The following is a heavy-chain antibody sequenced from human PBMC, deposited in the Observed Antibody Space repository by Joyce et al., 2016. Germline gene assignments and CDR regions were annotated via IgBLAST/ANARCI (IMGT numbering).Heavy chain of an antibody. J-gene: IGHJ4*02. V-gene: IGHV1-2*04. D-gene: IGHD3-22*01. Sequence: QVQLVQSGTEVREPGASVKVSCKASGYRFTGYYIHWVRQAPGQGLEWMGWINPNSGGTNYAQRFQDWVTMTRDTSISTAYMELSRLRYDDTAVYYCARDPTASYFDSGGYYVDYWGQGTLVTVPS. CDR2: INPNSGGT. CDR1: GYRFTGYY. CDR3: ARDPTASYFDSGGYYVDY.